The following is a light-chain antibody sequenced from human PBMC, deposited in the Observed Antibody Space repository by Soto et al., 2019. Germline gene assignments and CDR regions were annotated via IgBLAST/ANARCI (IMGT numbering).Light chain of an antibody. J-gene: IGKJ4*01. CDR1: QNLLYSSNNKNY. CDR3: HQYYSTPSRT. CDR2: WAS. Sequence: IVMTQSPASLAVSLGERATINCKSSQNLLYSSNNKNYLAWYQQKPGQPPKLLIYWASTREAGVPHRFSGSGSETDFTLTISSLQAEDVAVYYCHQYYSTPSRTFGGGTRVEIK. V-gene: IGKV4-1*01.